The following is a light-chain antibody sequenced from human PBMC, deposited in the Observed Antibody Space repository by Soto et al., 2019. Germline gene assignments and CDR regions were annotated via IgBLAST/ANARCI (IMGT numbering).Light chain of an antibody. CDR2: GAS. V-gene: IGKV3-15*01. Sequence: EIVMTQSPATLSVSPGERATLSCRASQSVSSDLAWYQQKPGQAPRLLIYGASTRATGIPARFSGSGSGKEVTLTISSLQSEDFAVYYCQQYNNWPRGFGQGTKVEIK. CDR3: QQYNNWPRG. J-gene: IGKJ1*01. CDR1: QSVSSD.